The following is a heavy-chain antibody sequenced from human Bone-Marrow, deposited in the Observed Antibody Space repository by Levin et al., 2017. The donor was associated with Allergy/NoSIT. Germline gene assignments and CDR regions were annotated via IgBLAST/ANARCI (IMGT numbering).Heavy chain of an antibody. CDR2: INHSGST. CDR3: ARGGYDSSGYYYWFDP. CDR1: GGSFSGYY. J-gene: IGHJ5*02. Sequence: GSLRLSCAVYGGSFSGYYWSWIRQPPGKGLEWIGEINHSGSTNYNPSLKSRVTISVDTSKNQFSLKLSSVTAADTAVYYCARGGYDSSGYYYWFDPWGQGTLVTVSS. D-gene: IGHD3-22*01. V-gene: IGHV4-34*01.